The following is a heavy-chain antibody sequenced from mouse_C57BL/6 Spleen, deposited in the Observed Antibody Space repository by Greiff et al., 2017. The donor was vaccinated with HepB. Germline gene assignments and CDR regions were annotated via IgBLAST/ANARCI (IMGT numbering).Heavy chain of an antibody. D-gene: IGHD3-3*01. Sequence: EVMLVESGGDLVKPGGSLKLSCAASGFTFSSYGMSWVRQTPDKRLEWVATISSGGSYTYYPDSVKGRFTISRDNAKITLYLQMSSLKSEDTAMYYCARHREVDYWGQGTTLTVSS. CDR2: ISSGGSYT. J-gene: IGHJ2*01. CDR3: ARHREVDY. CDR1: GFTFSSYG. V-gene: IGHV5-6*01.